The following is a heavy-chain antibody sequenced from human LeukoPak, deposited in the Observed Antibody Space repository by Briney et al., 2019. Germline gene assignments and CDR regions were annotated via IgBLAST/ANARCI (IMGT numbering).Heavy chain of an antibody. Sequence: PSETLPLTCAVYGGSFSGYYWSWIRQPPGKGLEWIGEINHSGSTNYNPSLKSRVTISVDTSKNQFSLKLSSVTAADTAVYYCARGSRYYYYMDVWGKGTTVTVSS. CDR2: INHSGST. CDR1: GGSFSGYY. CDR3: ARGSRYYYYMDV. V-gene: IGHV4-34*01. J-gene: IGHJ6*03.